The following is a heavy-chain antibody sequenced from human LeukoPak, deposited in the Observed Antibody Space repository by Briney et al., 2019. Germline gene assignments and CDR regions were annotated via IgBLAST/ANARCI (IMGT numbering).Heavy chain of an antibody. CDR2: ISSNGGST. CDR3: ARDRGGYDSLWELDAFDI. D-gene: IGHD5-12*01. CDR1: GFTFSSYA. Sequence: GGSLRLSCAASGFTFSSYAMHWVRQAPGKGLEYVSAISSNGGSTYYANSVKGRFTISRDNSKNTLYLQMGSLRAEDMAVYYCARDRGGYDSLWELDAFDIWGQGTMVTVSS. J-gene: IGHJ3*02. V-gene: IGHV3-64*01.